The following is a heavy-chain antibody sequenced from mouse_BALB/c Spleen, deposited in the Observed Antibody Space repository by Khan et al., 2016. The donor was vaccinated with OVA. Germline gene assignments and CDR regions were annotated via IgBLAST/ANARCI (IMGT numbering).Heavy chain of an antibody. J-gene: IGHJ2*01. CDR3: ARDSTFDY. Sequence: TVKGRFTISRDNPKNTLFLQMTSLRSEDTAMYYCARDSTFDYWGQGTTLTVSS. D-gene: IGHD2-1*01. V-gene: IGHV5-17*02.